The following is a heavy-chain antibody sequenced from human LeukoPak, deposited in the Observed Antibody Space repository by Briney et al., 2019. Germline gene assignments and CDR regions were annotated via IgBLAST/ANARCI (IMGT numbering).Heavy chain of an antibody. CDR3: ARGKSSGWRGAFDI. V-gene: IGHV1-2*02. J-gene: IGHJ3*02. CDR1: GYTFTDYY. Sequence: ASVRVSCKASGYTFTDYYMHWVRQAPGQGLEWMGWINPKSGDTNYAQKFQGRVTMTRDTSISTAYMELSRLRSDDTAVYYCARGKSSGWRGAFDIWGQGTMVTVSS. CDR2: INPKSGDT. D-gene: IGHD6-19*01.